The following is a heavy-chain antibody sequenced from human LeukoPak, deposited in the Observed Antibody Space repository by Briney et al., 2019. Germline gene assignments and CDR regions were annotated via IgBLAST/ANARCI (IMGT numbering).Heavy chain of an antibody. D-gene: IGHD3-9*01. V-gene: IGHV4-34*01. CDR3: ARGGLRYFDWLSRKYYFDY. CDR2: INHSGST. CDR1: GGSFSGYY. J-gene: IGHJ4*02. Sequence: SETLSLTCAVYGGSFSGYYWSWVRQPPGKGLEWLGEINHSGSTNYNPSLKSRVTISVDTSKNQFSLKLSSVTAADTAVYYCARGGLRYFDWLSRKYYFDYWGQGTLVTVSS.